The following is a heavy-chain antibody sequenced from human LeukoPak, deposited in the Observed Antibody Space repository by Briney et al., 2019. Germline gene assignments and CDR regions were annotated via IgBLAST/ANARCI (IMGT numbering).Heavy chain of an antibody. J-gene: IGHJ6*02. D-gene: IGHD1-26*01. CDR3: ARGGLVGSSDYYYYYMDV. CDR2: INPNSGGT. Sequence: ASVKVSCKASGYSFIGYFMHWVRQPPGQGLEWMGWINPNSGGTNYAQNFQGRVTMTRDTSMNTVYMDLGRLRSDDTAVYYCARGGLVGSSDYYYYYMDVWGQGTLVTVSS. CDR1: GYSFIGYF. V-gene: IGHV1-2*02.